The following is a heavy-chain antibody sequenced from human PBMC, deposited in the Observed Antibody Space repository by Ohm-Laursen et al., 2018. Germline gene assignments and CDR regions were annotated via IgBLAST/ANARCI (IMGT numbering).Heavy chain of an antibody. J-gene: IGHJ4*02. Sequence: SLRLSCSAPGFTFSDYYMSWIRQAPGKGLEWVSYISSSGGTIYYADSVKGRFTISRDNAKNSLYLQMNSLRAEDTAVYYCARDPRGYYDSSAYYYFDYWGQGTLVTVSS. D-gene: IGHD3-22*01. V-gene: IGHV3-11*01. CDR1: GFTFSDYY. CDR3: ARDPRGYYDSSAYYYFDY. CDR2: ISSSGGTI.